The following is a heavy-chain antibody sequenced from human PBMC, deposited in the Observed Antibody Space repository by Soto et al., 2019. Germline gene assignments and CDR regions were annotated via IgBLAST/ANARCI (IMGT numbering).Heavy chain of an antibody. V-gene: IGHV3-33*01. Sequence: ESGGGVVQPGRSLRLSCAASGFTFSSYGMHWVRQAPGKGLEWVAVIWYDGSNKYYADSMKGRFTISRDNSKNTLYLQMNSLRAEDTAVYYCARDQQQWLVPLMYFDYWGQGTLVTVSS. D-gene: IGHD6-19*01. CDR2: IWYDGSNK. CDR3: ARDQQQWLVPLMYFDY. CDR1: GFTFSSYG. J-gene: IGHJ4*02.